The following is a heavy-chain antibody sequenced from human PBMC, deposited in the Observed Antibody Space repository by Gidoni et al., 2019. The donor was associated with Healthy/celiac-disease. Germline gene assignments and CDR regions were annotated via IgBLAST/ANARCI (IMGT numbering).Heavy chain of an antibody. J-gene: IGHJ6*03. D-gene: IGHD6-13*01. V-gene: IGHV3-21*01. CDR2: ISTTSSYI. CDR3: ARSPSGIAAGGRYMDV. CDR1: GFTFSTYA. Sequence: EVQLVESGGGLVKPGGSLRLSCAASGFTFSTYAMNWVRQAPGKGLELVSSISTTSSYIYYADSVKGRFTISRDNAKNSLYVQMNSLRAEDTAMYYCARSPSGIAAGGRYMDVWGKGTTVTVSS.